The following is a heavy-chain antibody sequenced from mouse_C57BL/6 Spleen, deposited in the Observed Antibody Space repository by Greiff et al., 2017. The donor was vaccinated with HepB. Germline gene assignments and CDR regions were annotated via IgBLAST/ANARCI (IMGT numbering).Heavy chain of an antibody. CDR3: ARIYYYGSSYEGGAMDY. V-gene: IGHV1-7*01. CDR1: GYTFTSYW. D-gene: IGHD1-1*01. J-gene: IGHJ4*01. Sequence: QVHVKQSGAELAKPGASVKLSCKASGYTFTSYWMHWVQQRPGQGLEWIGYINPSSGYTKYNQKFKDKATLTADKSSSTAYMQLSRLTYEDSAVYDCARIYYYGSSYEGGAMDYWGQGTSVTVSS. CDR2: INPSSGYT.